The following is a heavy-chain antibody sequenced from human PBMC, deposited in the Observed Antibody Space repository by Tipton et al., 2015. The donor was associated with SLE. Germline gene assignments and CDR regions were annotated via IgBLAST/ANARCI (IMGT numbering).Heavy chain of an antibody. CDR1: GASISDHY. CDR2: IYSSGGT. D-gene: IGHD3-22*01. V-gene: IGHV4-4*08. Sequence: TLSLTCTVSGASISDHYWTWIRQPPGKGLEWIGYIYSSGGTTYTPSLKSRIAISVDTSTMQFSLRLTSVTAAYTAVYYCGGGNYFDYYMDVWGKGTTVTVSS. CDR3: GGGNYFDYYMDV. J-gene: IGHJ6*03.